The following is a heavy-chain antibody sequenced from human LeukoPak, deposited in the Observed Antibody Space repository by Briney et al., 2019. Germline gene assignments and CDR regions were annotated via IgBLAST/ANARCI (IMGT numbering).Heavy chain of an antibody. J-gene: IGHJ6*03. CDR3: ARGDSEGFWSGYPPDYYYYMDV. CDR1: GGSFSGYY. V-gene: IGHV4-34*01. Sequence: PSETLSLTCAVYGGSFSGYYWSWIRQPPGKGLEWIGEINHSGSTNYNPSLKSRVTISVDTSKNQFSLKLSSATAADTAVYYCARGDSEGFWSGYPPDYYYYMDVWGKGTTVTVSS. CDR2: INHSGST. D-gene: IGHD3-3*01.